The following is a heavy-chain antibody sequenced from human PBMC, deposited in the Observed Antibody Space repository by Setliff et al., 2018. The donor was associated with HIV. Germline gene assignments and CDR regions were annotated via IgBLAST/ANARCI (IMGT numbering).Heavy chain of an antibody. D-gene: IGHD3-22*01. CDR3: ARLDIVVVYYYGMDV. J-gene: IGHJ6*02. Sequence: ASVKVSCKASGHTFTSYGISWVRQAPGQGLEWMGWISAYNGNTNYAQKLQGRVTMTTDTSTSTAYMELRSLRSDDTAVYYCARLDIVVVYYYGMDVWGQGTTVTVSS. CDR2: ISAYNGNT. CDR1: GHTFTSYG. V-gene: IGHV1-18*01.